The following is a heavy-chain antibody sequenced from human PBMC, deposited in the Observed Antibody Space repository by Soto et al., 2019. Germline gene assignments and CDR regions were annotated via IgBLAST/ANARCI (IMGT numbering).Heavy chain of an antibody. CDR1: GFTFSSNW. Sequence: GGSLRLSCAASGFTFSSNWMTWVRQAPGRGLEWVANINHDGTEKYYQDSVKGRFTISRDNGKNSVYLQMNSLRAADTAVYYCAKKDKHNWSYGWFDPWGQGTQVTVSS. CDR3: AKKDKHNWSYGWFDP. CDR2: INHDGTEK. D-gene: IGHD1-7*01. J-gene: IGHJ5*02. V-gene: IGHV3-7*03.